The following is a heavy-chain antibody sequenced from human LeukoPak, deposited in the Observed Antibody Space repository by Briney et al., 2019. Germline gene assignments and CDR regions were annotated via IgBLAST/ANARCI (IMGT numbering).Heavy chain of an antibody. CDR2: IYYSGST. J-gene: IGHJ5*02. V-gene: IGHV4-34*01. Sequence: SETLSLTCAVYGGSFSGYYWGWIRQPPGKGLEWIGSIYYSGSTYYNPSLKSRVTISVDTSKNQFSLKLSSVTAADTAVYYCARESITMIVVVIPNWFDPWGQGTLVTVSS. CDR3: ARESITMIVVVIPNWFDP. CDR1: GGSFSGYY. D-gene: IGHD3-22*01.